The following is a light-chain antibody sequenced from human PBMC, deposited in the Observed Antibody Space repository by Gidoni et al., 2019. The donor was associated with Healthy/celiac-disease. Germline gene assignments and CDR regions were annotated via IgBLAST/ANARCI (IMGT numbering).Light chain of an antibody. CDR3: QQYGSSPKIT. CDR2: RAS. Sequence: EIVLTQYPGTLSLSPGERATLSCRASKSVSISYLAWSQQKPGQAPRLLIYRASSRSTGIPDRFSGSGSGTDFTLTISRLEPEDFAVYYCQQYGSSPKITFXQXTRLEIK. CDR1: KSVSISY. V-gene: IGKV3-20*01. J-gene: IGKJ5*01.